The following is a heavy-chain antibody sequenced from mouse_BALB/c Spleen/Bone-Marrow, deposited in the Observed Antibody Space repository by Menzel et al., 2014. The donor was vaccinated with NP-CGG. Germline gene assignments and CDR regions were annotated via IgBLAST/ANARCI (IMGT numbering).Heavy chain of an antibody. V-gene: IGHV14-3*02. CDR3: ARWEYYAMDY. D-gene: IGHD4-1*01. Sequence: EVQLQQSGAELVKPGASVKLSCTASAFNFKDTYMHWVQQSPEQGLEWIGWIDPANGNTKYDPKFQGKATITADTSSNTAYLQLSSLTPENTAVYYCARWEYYAMDYWGQGTSVTVSS. CDR2: IDPANGNT. J-gene: IGHJ4*01. CDR1: AFNFKDTY.